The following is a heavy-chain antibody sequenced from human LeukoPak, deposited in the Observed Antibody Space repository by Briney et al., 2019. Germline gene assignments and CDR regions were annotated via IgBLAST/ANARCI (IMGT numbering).Heavy chain of an antibody. CDR2: ISSSSSYI. Sequence: PGGSLRLSCAASGFTFSSYSMNWVRQAPGKRLEWVSSISSSSSYIYYADSVKGRFTISRDNAENSLYLQMNSLRAEDTAVYYCARDLRDSTIGPASGGENWFDPWGQGTLVTVSS. CDR3: ARDLRDSTIGPASGGENWFDP. V-gene: IGHV3-21*01. J-gene: IGHJ5*02. D-gene: IGHD3-10*01. CDR1: GFTFSSYS.